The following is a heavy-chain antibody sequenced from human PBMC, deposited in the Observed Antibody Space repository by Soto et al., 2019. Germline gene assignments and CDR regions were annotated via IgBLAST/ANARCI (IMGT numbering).Heavy chain of an antibody. Sequence: PVKGSCKASGFTFASSSVQWVRQARGQGLEWIGWIVVGSGNTKYAERFHERVLITRDMSTSTAYMELSSLRSEDTAVYDCAAVPGGFGCWGQGTLVTVSP. V-gene: IGHV1-58*01. J-gene: IGHJ4*02. D-gene: IGHD1-1*01. CDR2: IVVGSGNT. CDR1: GFTFASSS. CDR3: AAVPGGFGC.